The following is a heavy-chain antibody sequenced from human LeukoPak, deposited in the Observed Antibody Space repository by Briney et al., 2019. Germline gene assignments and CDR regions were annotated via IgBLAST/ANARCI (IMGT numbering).Heavy chain of an antibody. CDR1: GWSFSGYS. Sequence: GGSLRLSCAASGWSFSGYSMIWVRQAPGKGLEWVSSISSSSSYIYYADSVKGRFTISRDNAKNSLYLQMNRLRYEDTAVYYCARDSSGWFDYWGQGTLVTVSS. J-gene: IGHJ4*02. CDR3: ARDSSGWFDY. CDR2: ISSSSSYI. D-gene: IGHD6-19*01. V-gene: IGHV3-21*01.